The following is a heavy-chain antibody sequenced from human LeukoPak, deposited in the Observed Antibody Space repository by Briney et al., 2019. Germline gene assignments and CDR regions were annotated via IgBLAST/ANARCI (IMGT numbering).Heavy chain of an antibody. CDR1: GFTFSDYY. Sequence: GGSLRLSCAASGFTFSDYYMSWIRQAPGKGLEWVSYISSSGSTIYYADSVKGRFTISRDNAKNTLYLQMNSLRAEDTAVYYCARDLREDYYDDIWGQGTMVTVSS. CDR2: ISSSGSTI. V-gene: IGHV3-11*04. CDR3: ARDLREDYYDDI. J-gene: IGHJ3*02. D-gene: IGHD3-22*01.